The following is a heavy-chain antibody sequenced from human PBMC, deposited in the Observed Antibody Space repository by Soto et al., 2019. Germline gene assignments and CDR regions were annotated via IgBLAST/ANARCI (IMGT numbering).Heavy chain of an antibody. J-gene: IGHJ6*02. D-gene: IGHD6-13*01. Sequence: ASVKVSCKASGGTFSSYAISWVRQAPGQGLEWMGGIIPIFGTANYAQKFQGRVTITADESTSTAYMELSSLRSEDTAVYYCARVSPVGIAAAGNPPNYYYYYGMDVWGQGTTVTVSS. CDR2: IIPIFGTA. CDR3: ARVSPVGIAAAGNPPNYYYYYGMDV. CDR1: GGTFSSYA. V-gene: IGHV1-69*13.